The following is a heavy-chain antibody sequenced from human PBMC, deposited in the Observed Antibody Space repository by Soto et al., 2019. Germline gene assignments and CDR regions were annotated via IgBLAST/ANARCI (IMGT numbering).Heavy chain of an antibody. CDR2: MNPHSDT. CDR1: GQTFTNLD. CDR3: ARYEIAAAFTS. Sequence: ASVKVSCKASGQTFTNLDINWVRQATGQGLEWMGWMNPHSDTGYAQKFQGRLTFTRDTSTSTVFMELSSLTSDDTAIYYCARYEIAAAFTSWGQGTLVTVSS. J-gene: IGHJ5*02. V-gene: IGHV1-8*01. D-gene: IGHD6-13*01.